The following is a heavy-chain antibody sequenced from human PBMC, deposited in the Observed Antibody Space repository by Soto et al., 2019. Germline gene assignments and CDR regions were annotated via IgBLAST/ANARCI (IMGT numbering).Heavy chain of an antibody. D-gene: IGHD3-22*01. CDR2: INPSGGST. CDR1: GYTFTSYY. V-gene: IGHV1-46*01. CDR3: ARDRNYYDSSGPPWDAFDI. J-gene: IGHJ3*02. Sequence: ASVKVSCKASGYTFTSYYMHWVRQAPGQGLEWMGIINPSGGSTSYAQKFQGRVTMTRDTSTSTVYMELSSLRSEDTAVYYCARDRNYYDSSGPPWDAFDIWGQGTMVTVSS.